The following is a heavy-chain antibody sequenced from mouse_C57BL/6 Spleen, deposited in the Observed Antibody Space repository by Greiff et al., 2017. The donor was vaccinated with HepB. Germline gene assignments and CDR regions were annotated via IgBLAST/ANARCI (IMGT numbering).Heavy chain of an antibody. D-gene: IGHD2-3*01. CDR2: INPSTGGT. CDR3: ARDGYYDAMDY. V-gene: IGHV1-42*01. CDR1: GYSFTGYY. J-gene: IGHJ4*01. Sequence: EVQLQQSGPELVKPGASVKISCKASGYSFTGYYMNWVKQSPEKSLEWIGEINPSTGGTTYNQKFKAKATLTVDKSSSTAYIQLKSLTSEDSAVYYCARDGYYDAMDYWGQGTSVTVSS.